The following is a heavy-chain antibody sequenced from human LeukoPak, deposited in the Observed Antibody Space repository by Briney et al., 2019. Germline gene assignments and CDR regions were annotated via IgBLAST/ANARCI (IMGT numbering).Heavy chain of an antibody. V-gene: IGHV3-30*02. J-gene: IGHJ3*02. CDR1: GFIFNNYG. D-gene: IGHD6-19*01. Sequence: GGSLRLSCGASGFIFNNYGMHWVRQAPGKGLEWVTFIRYDGSNKNYADSVKGRFTISRDNSKNTLYLQMNSLRAEDTAVYYCAKYRAVADSDAFDIWGQGTMVTVSS. CDR3: AKYRAVADSDAFDI. CDR2: IRYDGSNK.